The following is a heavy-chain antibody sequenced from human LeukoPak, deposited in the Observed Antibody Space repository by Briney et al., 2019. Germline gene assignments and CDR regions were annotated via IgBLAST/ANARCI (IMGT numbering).Heavy chain of an antibody. CDR3: ARSHYYYGMDV. Sequence: SETLSLTCAVYGGSFSSYYWSWIRQPPGKGLEWIGEINHSGSTNYNPSLKSRVTISVDTSKNQFSLKLSSVTAADTAVYYCARSHYYYGMDVWGQGTTVTVSS. CDR1: GGSFSSYY. J-gene: IGHJ6*02. V-gene: IGHV4-34*01. CDR2: INHSGST.